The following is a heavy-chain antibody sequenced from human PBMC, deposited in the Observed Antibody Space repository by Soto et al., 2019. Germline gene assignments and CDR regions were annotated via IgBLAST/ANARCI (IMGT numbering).Heavy chain of an antibody. CDR2: INPNSGGT. CDR3: ARTYYDILTGHPDAFDI. V-gene: IGHV1-2*04. D-gene: IGHD3-9*01. Sequence: ASVKVSCKASGHTFTGYYMHWVRQAPGQGLEWMGWINPNSGGTNYAQKFQGWVTMTRDTSISTAYMELSRLRSDDTAVYYCARTYYDILTGHPDAFDIWGQGTMVTVSS. CDR1: GHTFTGYY. J-gene: IGHJ3*02.